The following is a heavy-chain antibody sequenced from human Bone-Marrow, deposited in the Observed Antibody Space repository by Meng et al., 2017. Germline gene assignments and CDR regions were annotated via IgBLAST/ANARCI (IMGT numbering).Heavy chain of an antibody. V-gene: IGHV4-34*01. Sequence: VHLQPCVSVLLKPSATLSLTCAVYGGSFSGYYWCWTRPPPGEGLEWSVEFNHSESTNYNPSLKSRVTISVDTSKNQFSLKLSSVTAADTAVYYCARGTRPLLFQHWGQGTLVT. CDR3: ARGTRPLLFQH. CDR1: GGSFSGYY. CDR2: FNHSEST. J-gene: IGHJ1*01. D-gene: IGHD1-1*01.